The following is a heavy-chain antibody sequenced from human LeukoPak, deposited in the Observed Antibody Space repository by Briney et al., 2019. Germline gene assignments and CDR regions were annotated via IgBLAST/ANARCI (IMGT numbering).Heavy chain of an antibody. J-gene: IGHJ4*02. CDR2: ISGSGGST. V-gene: IGHV3-23*01. CDR3: AKDLASSSGYLPFDY. Sequence: QPGRSLRLSCAASGFPFNTYTMHWVRQAPGKGLEWVSAISGSGGSTYYADSVKGRFTISRDNSKNTLYLQMNSLRAEDTAVYYCAKDLASSSGYLPFDYWGQGTLVTVSS. D-gene: IGHD3-22*01. CDR1: GFPFNTYT.